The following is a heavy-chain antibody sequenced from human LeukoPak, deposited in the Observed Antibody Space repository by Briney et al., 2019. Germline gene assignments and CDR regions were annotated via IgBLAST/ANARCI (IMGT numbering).Heavy chain of an antibody. CDR2: IYTSGST. CDR1: GGSISSGSYY. J-gene: IGHJ4*02. D-gene: IGHD3-9*01. V-gene: IGHV4-61*02. CDR3: ARGKSEYYDILTGYSHYFDY. Sequence: SQTLSLTCTVSGGSISSGSYYWSWIRQPAGKGREWIGRIYTSGSTNYNPSLKSRVTISVDPSKNQFSLKLSSVTAADTAVYYCARGKSEYYDILTGYSHYFDYWGQGTLVTVSS.